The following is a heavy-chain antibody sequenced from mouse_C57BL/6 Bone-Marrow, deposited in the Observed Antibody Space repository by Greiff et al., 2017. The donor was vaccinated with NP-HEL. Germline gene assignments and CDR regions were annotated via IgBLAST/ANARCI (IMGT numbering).Heavy chain of an antibody. Sequence: VQLQQSGTVLARPGASVKMSCKTSGYTFTSYWMHWVKQRPGQGLEWIGAIYPGNSDTSYNQKFKGKGKLTAVTSASTAYMELSSLTHEYSAVYYCTRSGDCGWFAYWGQGTLITVSA. CDR3: TRSGDCGWFAY. V-gene: IGHV1-5*01. CDR1: GYTFTSYW. D-gene: IGHD3-3*01. J-gene: IGHJ3*01. CDR2: IYPGNSDT.